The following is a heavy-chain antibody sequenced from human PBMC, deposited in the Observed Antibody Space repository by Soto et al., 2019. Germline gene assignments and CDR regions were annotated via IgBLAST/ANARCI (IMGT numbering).Heavy chain of an antibody. J-gene: IGHJ5*02. D-gene: IGHD3-16*01. CDR2: LCHDGTIA. Sequence: PGGSLRLSCAASGVTFSSYAMSWVRQAPGKGLVWLSRLCHDGTIAIYSDSVKGRFSISRDIAKNTLYLQMTSLRAEDAAIYYCGRTFRDGLLGLDPWGQGTLVTVSS. V-gene: IGHV3-74*01. CDR1: GVTFSSYA. CDR3: GRTFRDGLLGLDP.